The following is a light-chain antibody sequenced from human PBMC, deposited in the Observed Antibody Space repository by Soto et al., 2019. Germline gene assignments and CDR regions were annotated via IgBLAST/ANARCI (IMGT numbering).Light chain of an antibody. V-gene: IGKV3D-15*01. J-gene: IGKJ4*01. Sequence: EIVLTQSPGTLSLSPGESATLSCRASQSVGSSYLAWYRQKPGQTPRLLIHGASTRATGIAARFSGSGSGTEFTLTISGLQSEDFATYYCQQYNNWPVTFGGGTKVDIK. CDR1: QSVGSSY. CDR3: QQYNNWPVT. CDR2: GAS.